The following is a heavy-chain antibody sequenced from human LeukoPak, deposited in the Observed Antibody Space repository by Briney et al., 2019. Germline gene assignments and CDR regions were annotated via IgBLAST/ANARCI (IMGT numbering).Heavy chain of an antibody. CDR2: IHPADSDT. V-gene: IGHV5-51*01. J-gene: IGHJ4*02. Sequence: GESLKISCKGSGYTFPIYWIGWVRQMPGKGLEWMGIIHPADSDTRYSPSFQGQVTISADKSISTAYLQWSSLKASDTAMYYCARFYYDSSGYRGLPLDYWGQGTLVTVSS. CDR1: GYTFPIYW. D-gene: IGHD3-22*01. CDR3: ARFYYDSSGYRGLPLDY.